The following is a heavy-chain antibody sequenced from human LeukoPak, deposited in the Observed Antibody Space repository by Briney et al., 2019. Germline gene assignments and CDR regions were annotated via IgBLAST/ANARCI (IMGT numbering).Heavy chain of an antibody. Sequence: GGSLRLSCAASGFTFSSYSMNWVRQAPGKGLEWVANIKQDGSEKYYVDSVKGRFTISRDNAKNSLYLQMNSLRVEDTAVYYCARIVGAPESSGSYFYYYYYYMDVWGKGTTVTVSS. CDR3: ARIVGAPESSGSYFYYYYYYMDV. V-gene: IGHV3-7*01. D-gene: IGHD3-10*01. J-gene: IGHJ6*03. CDR1: GFTFSSYS. CDR2: IKQDGSEK.